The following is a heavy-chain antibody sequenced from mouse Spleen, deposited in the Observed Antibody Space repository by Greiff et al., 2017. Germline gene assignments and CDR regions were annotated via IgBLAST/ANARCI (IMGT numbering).Heavy chain of an antibody. Sequence: VQLQQSGAELRRPGASVKLSCRATGYTFTGYWIEWIKQRPGLGLEWIGEILPGSGRTNYNEKFKGKATFTADTSSNTAYMQLSSLTTDDSAIYYCAKGLEIGTVDYWGQGTTLTVSS. D-gene: IGHD4-1*01. V-gene: IGHV1-9*01. CDR2: ILPGSGRT. CDR1: GYTFTGYW. J-gene: IGHJ2*01. CDR3: AKGLEIGTVDY.